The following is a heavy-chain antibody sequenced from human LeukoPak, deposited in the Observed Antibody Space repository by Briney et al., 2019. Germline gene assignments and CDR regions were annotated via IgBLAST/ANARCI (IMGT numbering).Heavy chain of an antibody. J-gene: IGHJ4*02. D-gene: IGHD5-18*01. Sequence: GASVKVSCKASGYTFTGYYMHWVRQAPGQGLEWMGRMNPNSGGTNYAQKFQGRVTITADESTSTAYMELSSLRSEDTAVYYCAAMSRRNWAAGFWSPAFGYSFDYWGQGTLVTVSS. CDR2: MNPNSGGT. CDR3: AAMSRRNWAAGFWSPAFGYSFDY. CDR1: GYTFTGYY. V-gene: IGHV1-2*06.